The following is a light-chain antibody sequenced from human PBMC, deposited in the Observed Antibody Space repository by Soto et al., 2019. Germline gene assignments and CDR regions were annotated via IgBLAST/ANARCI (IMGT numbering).Light chain of an antibody. Sequence: DIALTQSPGTLSLSPGERATLSCRASQSVGSSLAWYQQKPGQAPRLLIIDASNRATGVPARFSGSGSGTDFTLTISSLEPEDFAVYYCQQRYIWPTFGGGTKVEIK. CDR3: QQRYIWPT. CDR2: DAS. CDR1: QSVGSS. J-gene: IGKJ4*01. V-gene: IGKV3-11*01.